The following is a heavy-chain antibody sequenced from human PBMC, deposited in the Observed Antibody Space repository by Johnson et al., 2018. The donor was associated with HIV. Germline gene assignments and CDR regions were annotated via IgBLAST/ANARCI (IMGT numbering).Heavy chain of an antibody. CDR3: SRLQETYYYDNNGYSNDAFDI. J-gene: IGHJ3*02. V-gene: IGHV3-53*01. D-gene: IGHD3-22*01. CDR1: GFSVSSNY. CDR2: IYSGGGGGST. Sequence: MQLVESGGGLIQSGGSLRLSCAASGFSVSSNYMSWVRQAPGKGLEWVSIIYSGGGGGSTYYADSVKGRFTISRDNSKNTLYLQMNSLRAEDTAVYYCSRLQETYYYDNNGYSNDAFDIWGQGTMVTVSS.